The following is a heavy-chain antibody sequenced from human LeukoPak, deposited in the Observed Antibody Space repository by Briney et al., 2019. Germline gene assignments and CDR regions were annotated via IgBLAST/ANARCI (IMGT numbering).Heavy chain of an antibody. CDR2: INSDGSST. CDR1: GFTFSSYW. V-gene: IGHV3-74*01. J-gene: IGHJ4*02. D-gene: IGHD5-18*01. Sequence: GGSLRLSCVASGFTFSSYWMHWVRQAPGKGLVWVSRINSDGSSTNYADSVKGRFTISRDNAKNTLYLQMNSLRAEDTAVYYCARDLSGVTGYTYGRGIDYWGQGTLVTVSS. CDR3: ARDLSGVTGYTYGRGIDY.